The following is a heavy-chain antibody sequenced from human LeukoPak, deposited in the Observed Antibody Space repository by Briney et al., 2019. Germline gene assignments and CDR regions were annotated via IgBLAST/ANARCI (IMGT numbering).Heavy chain of an antibody. J-gene: IGHJ2*01. Sequence: PGGSLRLSCAASGFTFSSYATSWVRQAPGKGLEWVSAISGSGSSTSYADSVKGRFTISRDNSKNTLYLQMNSLRAEDTALYYCARRLGNPGSLGYFDLWGRGTLVTVSS. V-gene: IGHV3-23*01. CDR1: GFTFSSYA. D-gene: IGHD1-26*01. CDR3: ARRLGNPGSLGYFDL. CDR2: ISGSGSST.